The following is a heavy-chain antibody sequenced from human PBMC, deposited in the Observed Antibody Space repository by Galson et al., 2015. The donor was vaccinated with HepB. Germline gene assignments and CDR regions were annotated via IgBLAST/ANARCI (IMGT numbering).Heavy chain of an antibody. CDR1: GFTFRSYS. CDR2: ISSSSSYI. Sequence: SLRLSCAASGFTFRSYSMNWVRQAPGKGLEWVSPISSSSSYIYYADSVKGRFTISRDNAKNSLYLQMNSLRAEDTAVYYCAMSVNYYDSSGYFDYWGQGTLVTVSS. D-gene: IGHD3-22*01. J-gene: IGHJ4*02. V-gene: IGHV3-21*01. CDR3: AMSVNYYDSSGYFDY.